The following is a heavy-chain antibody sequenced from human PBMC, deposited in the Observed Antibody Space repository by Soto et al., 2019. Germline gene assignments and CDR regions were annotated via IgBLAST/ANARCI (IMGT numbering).Heavy chain of an antibody. CDR3: ARPHYHSNTLYSFFDY. CDR1: DGSFSGYY. D-gene: IGHD3-22*01. J-gene: IGHJ4*02. CDR2: ISHGGST. V-gene: IGHV4-34*01. Sequence: SETLSLTCAVYDGSFSGYYWSWIRQPPGKGLEWIVEISHGGSTNYSPSLKSRVTISVDTSKNHFSLELSSVTAADTAVYFCARPHYHSNTLYSFFDYLGQGTLVTVSS.